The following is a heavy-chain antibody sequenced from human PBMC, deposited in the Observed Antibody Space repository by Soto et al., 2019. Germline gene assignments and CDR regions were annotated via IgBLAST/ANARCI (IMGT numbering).Heavy chain of an antibody. Sequence: QVQLVQSGAEVKQPGASVKVSCKASGYTFNHYGISWVRQAPGQGLDWMRWIGPYNGNTDHAQNFQGRITMTTDTSTNTAYMELRSLRSDDTALYYCARCYCSVGSCYTCWHFDLWGRGTLVTVSS. D-gene: IGHD2-15*01. CDR3: ARCYCSVGSCYTCWHFDL. V-gene: IGHV1-18*01. J-gene: IGHJ2*01. CDR1: GYTFNHYG. CDR2: IGPYNGNT.